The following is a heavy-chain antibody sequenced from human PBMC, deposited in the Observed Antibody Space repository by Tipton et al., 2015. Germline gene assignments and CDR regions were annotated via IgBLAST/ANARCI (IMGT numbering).Heavy chain of an antibody. J-gene: IGHJ4*02. CDR3: ACHDYDLLTRDYQTVDY. V-gene: IGHV4-38-2*01. Sequence: TLSLTCAVSGYSISSGYYWGWIRQPPGKGLEWIGSISHSGNTSYNPSLKSRVTISADTSKNQFSLRLSSVTAADTAVYYCACHDYDLLTRDYQTVDYWGQGTLVTVSS. D-gene: IGHD3-9*01. CDR2: ISHSGNT. CDR1: GYSISSGYY.